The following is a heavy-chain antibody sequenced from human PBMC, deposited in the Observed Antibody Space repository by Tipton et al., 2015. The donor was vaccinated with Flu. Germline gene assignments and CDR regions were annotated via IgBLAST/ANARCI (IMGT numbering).Heavy chain of an antibody. V-gene: IGHV3-30*01. J-gene: IGHJ4*02. CDR3: AKETPRLTGGIDY. D-gene: IGHD2-15*01. CDR2: VSYDGRIT. CDR1: GFTFSSFS. Sequence: SLRLSCAASGFTFSSFSMHWVRQAPGKGLDWVAVVSYDGRITYYAASVKCRITIDRDNSKNTLYVDMNSLSPEDTAVYYCAKETPRLTGGIDYWGQGTLVTVSS.